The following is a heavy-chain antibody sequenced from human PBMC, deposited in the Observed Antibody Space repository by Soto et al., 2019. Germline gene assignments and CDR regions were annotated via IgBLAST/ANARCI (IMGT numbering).Heavy chain of an antibody. CDR1: GYIFTNND. D-gene: IGHD3-16*01. V-gene: IGHV1-8*01. J-gene: IGHJ5*02. CDR2: MNPGSGDT. CDR3: ARMATFGSLNWFDP. Sequence: ASVKVSCKASGYIFTNNDVSWVRQAAGQGLEWMGWMNPGSGDTGYAQKFQGRVTMTRDISIATAYMELSSLRSDDTAIYYCARMATFGSLNWFDPWGQGTLVTVSS.